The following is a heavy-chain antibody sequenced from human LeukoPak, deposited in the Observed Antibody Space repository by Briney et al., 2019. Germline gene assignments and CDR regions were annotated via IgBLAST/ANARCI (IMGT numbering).Heavy chain of an antibody. J-gene: IGHJ4*02. Sequence: GSLRLSCAASGFTFSTYSMNWVRQAPGKGLEWIGSIYYSGSTYYNPSLKSRVTISVDTSKNQFSLKLSSVTAEDTAVYYCARGSSYYDRSGYFNFDYWGQGTLVTVSS. CDR3: ARGSSYYDRSGYFNFDY. V-gene: IGHV4-39*07. CDR1: GFTFSTYS. CDR2: IYYSGST. D-gene: IGHD3-22*01.